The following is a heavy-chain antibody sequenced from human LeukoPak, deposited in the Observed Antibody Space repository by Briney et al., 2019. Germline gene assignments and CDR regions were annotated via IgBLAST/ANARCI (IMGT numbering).Heavy chain of an antibody. Sequence: GGSLRLSCAASGFTVSSFGMHWVRQAPGKGLEWVAFIRDDGSNKYYADSVKGRFTISRDNAKNSLYLQMNSLRAEDTAVYYCARAPTTVVTQVDYWGQGTLVTVSS. CDR2: IRDDGSNK. CDR1: GFTVSSFG. CDR3: ARAPTTVVTQVDY. D-gene: IGHD4-23*01. V-gene: IGHV3-30*02. J-gene: IGHJ4*02.